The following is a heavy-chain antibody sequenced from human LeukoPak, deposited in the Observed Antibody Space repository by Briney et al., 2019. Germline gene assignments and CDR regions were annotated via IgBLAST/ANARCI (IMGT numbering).Heavy chain of an antibody. CDR3: AKTRGITGTGFDY. V-gene: IGHV3-9*01. CDR1: GFTFDDYA. Sequence: GGSLRLSCAASGFTFDDYAMHWVRQAPGKGLEWVSGISWNSGSIGYADSVKGRFTISRDNAKNSLYLQMNSLRAEDTALYYCAKTRGITGTGFDYWGQGTLVTVSS. J-gene: IGHJ4*02. D-gene: IGHD1-20*01. CDR2: ISWNSGSI.